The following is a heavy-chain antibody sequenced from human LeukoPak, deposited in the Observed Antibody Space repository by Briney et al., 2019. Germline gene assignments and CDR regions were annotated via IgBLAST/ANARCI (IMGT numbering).Heavy chain of an antibody. D-gene: IGHD3-10*01. CDR1: GYSFTSYW. Sequence: GESLKISCKGSGYSFTSYWIGWVRQMPGKGLEWMGIIYPGDSDTRYSPSLQGQVTISADKSISTAYLQWSSLKASDTAMYYCARLMAWFGELGAFDIWGQGTMVTVSS. CDR2: IYPGDSDT. CDR3: ARLMAWFGELGAFDI. V-gene: IGHV5-51*01. J-gene: IGHJ3*02.